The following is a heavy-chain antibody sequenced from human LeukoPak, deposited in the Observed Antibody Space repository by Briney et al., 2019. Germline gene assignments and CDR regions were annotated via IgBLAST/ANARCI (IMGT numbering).Heavy chain of an antibody. CDR2: INPNSGGT. CDR3: ARQGLLKSFDY. J-gene: IGHJ4*02. Sequence: GASVKVSCKASGYTFTGYYMHWVRQAPGQGLEWMGWINPNSGGTNYAQQFQGWVTMTRDTSISTAYMELSRLRSDDTAVYFCARQGLLKSFDYWGQGTLVTVSS. CDR1: GYTFTGYY. V-gene: IGHV1-2*04.